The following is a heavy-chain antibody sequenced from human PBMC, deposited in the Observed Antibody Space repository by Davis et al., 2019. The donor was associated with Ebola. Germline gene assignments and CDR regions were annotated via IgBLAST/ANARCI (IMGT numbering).Heavy chain of an antibody. CDR3: ARARWLAFDY. V-gene: IGHV3-30*04. CDR2: IPYDGKDI. D-gene: IGHD6-19*01. CDR1: GFIFKTYT. Sequence: GESLKISCAASGFIFKTYTMHWVRQAPGKGLEWVAVIPYDGKDISYAESVRGRFTISRDNSKNTLHLQMNSLRAGDTAVYYCARARWLAFDYWGQGTLVTVSS. J-gene: IGHJ4*02.